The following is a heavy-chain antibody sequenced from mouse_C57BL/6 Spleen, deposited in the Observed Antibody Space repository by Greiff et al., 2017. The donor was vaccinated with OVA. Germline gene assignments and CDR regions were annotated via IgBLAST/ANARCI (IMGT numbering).Heavy chain of an antibody. V-gene: IGHV1-81*01. J-gene: IGHJ4*01. CDR2: IYPRSGNT. Sequence: VQLQQSGAELARPGASVKLSCKASGYTFTSYGISWVKQRTGQGLEWIGEIYPRSGNTYYNEKFKGKATLTADKSSSTAYMELRSLTSEDSAVYFCARDGTTVVEGAMDYWGQGTSVTVSS. CDR3: ARDGTTVVEGAMDY. CDR1: GYTFTSYG. D-gene: IGHD1-1*01.